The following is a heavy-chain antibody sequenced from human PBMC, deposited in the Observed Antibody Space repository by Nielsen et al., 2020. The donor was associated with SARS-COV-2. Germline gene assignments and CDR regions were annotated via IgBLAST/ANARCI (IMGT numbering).Heavy chain of an antibody. CDR1: AYTFTGYF. V-gene: IGHV1-2*06. CDR2: INTTSGDT. D-gene: IGHD3-3*01. Sequence: ASVQDSCKASAYTFTGYFIHWVRQPPGQGLEWMGRINTTSGDTTYEQTFEGRVTMTRGTSISKAYMELSKLRTDDTAMYYCARDMRSRRCLECRWLDAWGQGTPVTVSS. CDR3: ARDMRSRRCLECRWLDA. J-gene: IGHJ5*01.